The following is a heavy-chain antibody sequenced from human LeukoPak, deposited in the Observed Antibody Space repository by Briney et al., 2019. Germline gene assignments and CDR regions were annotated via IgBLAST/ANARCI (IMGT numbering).Heavy chain of an antibody. CDR1: GFTLSSYA. CDR2: ISGSGGST. J-gene: IGHJ6*02. Sequence: GGSLRLSCAASGFTLSSYAMSWVRQAPGKGLEWVSAISGSGGSTYYADSVKGRFTISRDNSKNTLYLQMNSLRAEDTAVYYCAKSVLRFLEWFQNYGMDVWGQGTTVTVSS. CDR3: AKSVLRFLEWFQNYGMDV. V-gene: IGHV3-23*01. D-gene: IGHD3-3*01.